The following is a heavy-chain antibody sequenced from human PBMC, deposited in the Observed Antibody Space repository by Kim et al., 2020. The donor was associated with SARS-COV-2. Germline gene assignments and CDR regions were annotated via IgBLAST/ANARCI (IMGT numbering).Heavy chain of an antibody. D-gene: IGHD6-13*01. CDR3: ARDIAAPGTYYYYGMDV. CDR2: TWYDGTNK. Sequence: GGSLRLSCVASGFNLSSYGIHWVRQAPGKGLEWVAVTWYDGTNKYYADSVKGRFTISRDNSKKTVYLQRDSLRAEDTAVFYCARDIAAPGTYYYYGMDVWGQGTTVTVSS. CDR1: GFNLSSYG. J-gene: IGHJ6*02. V-gene: IGHV3-33*01.